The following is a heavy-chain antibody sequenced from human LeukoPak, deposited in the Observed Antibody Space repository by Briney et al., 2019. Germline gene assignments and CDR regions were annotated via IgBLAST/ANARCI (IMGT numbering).Heavy chain of an antibody. J-gene: IGHJ5*02. CDR1: GGSISSSSYY. CDR3: ASTYYDFWSGYYNWFDP. CDR2: IYYSGST. D-gene: IGHD3-3*01. V-gene: IGHV4-39*02. Sequence: PSETLFLTCTVSGGSISSSSYYWGWHRQPPGRGLEWVGSIYYSGSTYYNPSLKSRVTISVDTSNNHFSLMLSSVTAADTAVYYCASTYYDFWSGYYNWFDPWGQGTLVTVSS.